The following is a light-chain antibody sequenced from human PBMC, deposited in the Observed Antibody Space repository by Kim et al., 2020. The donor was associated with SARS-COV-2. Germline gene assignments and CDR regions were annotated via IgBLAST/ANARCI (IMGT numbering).Light chain of an antibody. Sequence: GTITCCCGSPNIGAGYDVHWYQQLPGTAPKLLIYANSNRPSGVPDRFSGSKSGTSASLAITGLQAEDEADYYCQSYDSSLSGSVFGGGTQLTVL. V-gene: IGLV1-40*01. CDR2: ANS. J-gene: IGLJ2*01. CDR3: QSYDSSLSGSV. CDR1: SPNIGAGYD.